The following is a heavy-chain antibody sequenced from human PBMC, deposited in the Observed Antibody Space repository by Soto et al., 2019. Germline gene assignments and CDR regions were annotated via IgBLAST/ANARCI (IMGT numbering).Heavy chain of an antibody. Sequence: HPGGSLRLSCAASGFTFSSYAMSWVRQAPGKGLEWVAAIRDDGSSKYYADSVKGRFTISRDNSKNTLYLQMNSLRAEDTAVYYCARDGSSSWTADAFDIWGQGTMVTVSS. CDR1: GFTFSSYA. CDR2: IRDDGSSK. J-gene: IGHJ3*02. V-gene: IGHV3-23*01. CDR3: ARDGSSSWTADAFDI. D-gene: IGHD6-13*01.